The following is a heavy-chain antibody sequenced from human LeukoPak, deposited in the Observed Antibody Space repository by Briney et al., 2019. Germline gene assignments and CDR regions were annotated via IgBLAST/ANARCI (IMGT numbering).Heavy chain of an antibody. J-gene: IGHJ5*02. CDR1: GFIFTNYY. CDR3: ARQPGYSSSHNWFDP. V-gene: IGHV1-46*01. CDR2: INPDTGST. Sequence: ASVKVSCKASGFIFTNYYMHWVRQAPGQGPEWMGIINPDTGSTTYAQKFQGRVAMTRDTSTRTIHMELSSLKASDTAMYYCARQPGYSSSHNWFDPWGQGTLVTVSS. D-gene: IGHD6-13*01.